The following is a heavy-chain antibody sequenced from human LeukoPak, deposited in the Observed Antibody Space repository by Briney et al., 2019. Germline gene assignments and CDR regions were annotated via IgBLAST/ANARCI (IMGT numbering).Heavy chain of an antibody. CDR3: ARQSVVDDGAFDI. D-gene: IGHD2-21*01. V-gene: IGHV1-2*02. CDR1: GYTFTGYY. CDR2: INPNSGGT. J-gene: IGHJ3*02. Sequence: ASVKVSCKASGYTFTGYYMHWVRQAPGQGLEWMGWINPNSGGTNYAQKLQGRVTMTTDTSTSTAYMELRSLRSDDTAVYYCARQSVVDDGAFDIWGQGTMVTVSS.